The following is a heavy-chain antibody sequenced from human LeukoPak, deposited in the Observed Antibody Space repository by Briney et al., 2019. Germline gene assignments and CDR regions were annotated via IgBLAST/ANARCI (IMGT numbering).Heavy chain of an antibody. Sequence: GASVKVSCKASGYTFTSYGISWVRQAPGQGLEWMGWISAYNGNTNYAQKLQGRVTMTTDTSTSTDYMELRSLRSDDTAVYYCARPYGGNVGWFDPWGQGTLVTVSS. CDR2: ISAYNGNT. J-gene: IGHJ5*02. D-gene: IGHD4-23*01. CDR1: GYTFTSYG. V-gene: IGHV1-18*01. CDR3: ARPYGGNVGWFDP.